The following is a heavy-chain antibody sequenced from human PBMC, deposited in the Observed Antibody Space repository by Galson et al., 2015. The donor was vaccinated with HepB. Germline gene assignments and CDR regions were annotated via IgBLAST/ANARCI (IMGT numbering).Heavy chain of an antibody. V-gene: IGHV3-33*01. Sequence: SLRLSCAASGFTFSGYGMHWVRQAPGKGLEWVALIWSDGSNKYYADSVKGRFTISRDNSKNTLYLQVTSLRADDTAIYYCARDGGDGYNSRGFDYWGQGTLVTVSS. CDR2: IWSDGSNK. D-gene: IGHD5-24*01. J-gene: IGHJ4*02. CDR3: ARDGGDGYNSRGFDY. CDR1: GFTFSGYG.